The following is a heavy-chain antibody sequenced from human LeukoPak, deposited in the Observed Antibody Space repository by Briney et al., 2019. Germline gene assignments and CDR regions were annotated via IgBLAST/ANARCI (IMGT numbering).Heavy chain of an antibody. V-gene: IGHV3-48*04. Sequence: PGGSLRLSCAVSGFTFSSYSMNWVRQAPGKGLEWVSYISSSSSIYHADSVKGRFTISRDNAKNSVYLQMNSLRAEGTAVYYCARDDVGYFDYWGQGTLVTVSS. D-gene: IGHD1-26*01. CDR1: GFTFSSYS. CDR2: ISSSSSI. CDR3: ARDDVGYFDY. J-gene: IGHJ4*02.